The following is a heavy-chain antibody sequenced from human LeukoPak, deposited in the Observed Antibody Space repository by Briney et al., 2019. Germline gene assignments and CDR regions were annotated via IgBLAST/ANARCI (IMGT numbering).Heavy chain of an antibody. V-gene: IGHV4-39*07. Sequence: SETLSLTCTVSGGSISSSSYYWGWIRQPPGKGLEWIGSIYYSGSTYYNPSLKSRVTLSVDTSKNQFSLKLSSVTAADTAVYYCASVYSSSWYYTGNWFDPWGQGTLVTVSS. CDR2: IYYSGST. D-gene: IGHD6-13*01. J-gene: IGHJ5*02. CDR3: ASVYSSSWYYTGNWFDP. CDR1: GGSISSSSYY.